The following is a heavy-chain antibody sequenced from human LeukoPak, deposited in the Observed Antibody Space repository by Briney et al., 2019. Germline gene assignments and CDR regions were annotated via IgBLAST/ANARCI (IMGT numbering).Heavy chain of an antibody. CDR3: ARAPPGWLQTLDY. D-gene: IGHD5-24*01. Sequence: GASVKVSCKASGYTFTSYAMHWVRQAPGQRLEWMGWINAGNGNTKYSQKFQGRVTITRDTSASTAYMELSSLRSEDTAVYYCARAPPGWLQTLDYWGQGTLVTVSS. CDR1: GYTFTSYA. V-gene: IGHV1-3*01. CDR2: INAGNGNT. J-gene: IGHJ4*02.